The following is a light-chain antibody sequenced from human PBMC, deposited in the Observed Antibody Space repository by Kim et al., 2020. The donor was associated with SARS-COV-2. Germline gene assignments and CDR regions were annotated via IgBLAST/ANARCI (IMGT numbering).Light chain of an antibody. CDR2: GAS. J-gene: IGKJ2*01. V-gene: IGKV3-20*01. Sequence: PGERVALFCRASQSVSSNYLAWYQQKPGQAPRLLIYGASSRATGIPDRFSGSGSGTDFTLTISRLEPEDVAVYYCQQYGSSPRTFGQGTKLEI. CDR1: QSVSSNY. CDR3: QQYGSSPRT.